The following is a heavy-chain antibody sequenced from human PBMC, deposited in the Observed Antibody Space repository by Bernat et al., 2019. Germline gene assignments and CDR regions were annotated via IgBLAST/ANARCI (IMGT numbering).Heavy chain of an antibody. J-gene: IGHJ4*02. D-gene: IGHD6-13*01. CDR1: GFTFSSYA. CDR2: ISDSGGGT. V-gene: IGHV3-23*01. CDR3: AKGPAYSNNWIPRYFDY. Sequence: VQLLESGGGLEQPGGSQRLSCAASGFTFSSYAMSWVRQAPGKGLEWVSVISDSGGGTYYADSVKGRFTISRDNSKNTLYLQMNSLRADDTAVYYCAKGPAYSNNWIPRYFDYWGQGALVTVSS.